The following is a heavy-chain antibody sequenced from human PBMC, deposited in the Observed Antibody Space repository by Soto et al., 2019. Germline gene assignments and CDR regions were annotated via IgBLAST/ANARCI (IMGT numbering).Heavy chain of an antibody. D-gene: IGHD2-8*01. V-gene: IGHV1-2*04. CDR2: INPKSGGT. CDR3: ARGDSTDCSNGVCSFFYNHDMDV. Sequence: GASVKVSCKASGYSFTDYHIHWVRQAPGQGLEWLGRINPKSGGTSTAQKFQGWVTMTTDTSIXXXXXXXXXXTSDDTAIYYCARGDSTDCSNGVCSFFYNHDMDVWGQGTTVTVSS. J-gene: IGHJ6*02. CDR1: GYSFTDYH.